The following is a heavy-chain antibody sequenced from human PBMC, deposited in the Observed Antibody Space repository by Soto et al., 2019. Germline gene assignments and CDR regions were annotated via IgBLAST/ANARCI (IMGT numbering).Heavy chain of an antibody. J-gene: IGHJ5*02. D-gene: IGHD1-7*01. CDR2: IIPIFGTA. Sequence: SAKVSCKASGGTFSSYAISWVRQAPGQGLEWMGGIIPIFGTANYAQKFQGRVTITADESTSTAYMELSSLRSEDTAVYYCARGITGTTFPQGEPKNWFDPWGQGTLVTVSS. V-gene: IGHV1-69*13. CDR1: GGTFSSYA. CDR3: ARGITGTTFPQGEPKNWFDP.